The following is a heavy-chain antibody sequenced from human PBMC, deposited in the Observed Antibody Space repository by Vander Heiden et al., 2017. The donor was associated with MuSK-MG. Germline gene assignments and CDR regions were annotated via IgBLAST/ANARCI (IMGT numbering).Heavy chain of an antibody. V-gene: IGHV4-59*01. CDR1: GGSISSYY. CDR3: ARGGGYYGSGSYPRYYYYGMDV. D-gene: IGHD3-10*01. CDR2: IYYSGST. Sequence: QVQLQESGPGLVKPSETMSLTRTVSGGSISSYYWRWFRQPPGKGLEWIGYIYYSGSTNYNPSLKSRVTISVDTSKNQFSLKLSSVTAADTAVYYCARGGGYYGSGSYPRYYYYGMDVWGQGTTVTVSS. J-gene: IGHJ6*02.